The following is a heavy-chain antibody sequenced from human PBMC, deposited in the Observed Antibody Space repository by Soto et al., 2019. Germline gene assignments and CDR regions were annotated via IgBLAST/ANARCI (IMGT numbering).Heavy chain of an antibody. CDR3: ARERVVPAGPLYYFDY. V-gene: IGHV4-34*01. D-gene: IGHD2-2*01. J-gene: IGHJ4*02. CDR1: GGSFSGYY. Sequence: QVQLQQWGAGLLKPAETLSLTCGVSGGSFSGYYWSWIRQAPGKGLEWIGEINHNGLTNYAPCLKSRVAISVDMSKNQFSLKLTSVTAADTAVYYCARERVVPAGPLYYFDYWGQGALVTVSS. CDR2: INHNGLT.